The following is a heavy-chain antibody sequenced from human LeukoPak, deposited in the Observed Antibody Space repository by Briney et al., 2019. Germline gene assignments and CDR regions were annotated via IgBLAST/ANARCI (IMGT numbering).Heavy chain of an antibody. D-gene: IGHD2-21*02. J-gene: IGHJ4*02. CDR2: INQHASEI. Sequence: PGGSLRLSCAASGVTFSTYWMNWYRQAPGKGLEWVGNINQHASEINYVDSVRGRFTISRDNAKNSLHLQMNRLRAEDTAVYYCATDRDNSDWQKRFDSWGQGTLVTVSS. CDR1: GVTFSTYW. CDR3: ATDRDNSDWQKRFDS. V-gene: IGHV3-7*01.